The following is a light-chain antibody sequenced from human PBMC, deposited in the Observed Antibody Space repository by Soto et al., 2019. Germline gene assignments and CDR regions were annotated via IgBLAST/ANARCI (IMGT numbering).Light chain of an antibody. CDR1: QSLIHSDGNTF. J-gene: IGKJ3*01. V-gene: IGKV2-30*02. CDR2: HVS. CDR3: MQGRHWPYT. Sequence: DVVVTQSPLSLSVTLGQPASISCRSSQSLIHSDGNTFLHWFQQRPGQSPRRLIYHVSTRESGVPDRFSGSGSGTDFTLEISRVEAEDVGIYYCMQGRHWPYTFGPGTTVDIK.